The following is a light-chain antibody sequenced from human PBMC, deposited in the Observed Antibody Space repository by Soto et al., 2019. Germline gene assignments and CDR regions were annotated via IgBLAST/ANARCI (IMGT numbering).Light chain of an antibody. CDR2: GVS. J-gene: IGKJ4*01. Sequence: DIQLTQSPSSLSASVGDEVTITCRASQGISHYLTWYQQKPGRAPTLLIYGVSTLQSGVPSRFSGGGSGTDFTLTISNLQLEDFATYYCQQSHDAQFTFGGGTRVEIK. CDR3: QQSHDAQFT. CDR1: QGISHY. V-gene: IGKV1-39*01.